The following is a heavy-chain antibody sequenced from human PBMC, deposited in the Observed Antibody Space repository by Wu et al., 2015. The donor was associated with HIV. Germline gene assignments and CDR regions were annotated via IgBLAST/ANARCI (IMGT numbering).Heavy chain of an antibody. Sequence: QVRLIQSGAEVKKPGASVKVSCKASGYTFTHYDINWVRQAPGQGLEWLGWINPNSGATKYAQKFQGRVTMTRDTSISTAYMVLSRLRSNDTAVYYCARGRGSNYYMDVWAKGPRSPSP. J-gene: IGHJ6*03. CDR2: INPNSGAT. CDR3: ARGRGSNYYMDV. V-gene: IGHV1-2*02. D-gene: IGHD3-10*01. CDR1: GYTFTHYD.